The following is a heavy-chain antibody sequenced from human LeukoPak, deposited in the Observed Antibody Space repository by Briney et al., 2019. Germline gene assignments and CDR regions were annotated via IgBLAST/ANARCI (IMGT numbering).Heavy chain of an antibody. J-gene: IGHJ4*02. CDR1: GYTFTGYY. Sequence: GASVKVSCKASGYTFTGYYMHWVRQAPGQGLEWMGWINPNSGGTNYAQKFQGRVTMTRDTSISTAYMELSSLRSEDTAVYYCARAQGIAAAGRSDYWGQGTLVTVSS. CDR3: ARAQGIAAAGRSDY. CDR2: INPNSGGT. V-gene: IGHV1-2*02. D-gene: IGHD6-13*01.